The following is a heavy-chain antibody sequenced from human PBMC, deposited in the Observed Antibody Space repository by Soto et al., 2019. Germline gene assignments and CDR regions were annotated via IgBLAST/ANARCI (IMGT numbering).Heavy chain of an antibody. CDR2: ISYDGSNK. CDR1: GFTFSSYG. Sequence: GGSLRLSCAASGFTFSSYGMHWVRQAPGKGLEWVAVISYDGSNKYYADSVKGRFTISRDNSKNTLYLQMNSLRAEDTAEYYCAKDGYCSSTSCYHGENYPYYYYGMDVWGQGTTVTVSS. J-gene: IGHJ6*02. V-gene: IGHV3-30*18. CDR3: AKDGYCSSTSCYHGENYPYYYYGMDV. D-gene: IGHD2-2*03.